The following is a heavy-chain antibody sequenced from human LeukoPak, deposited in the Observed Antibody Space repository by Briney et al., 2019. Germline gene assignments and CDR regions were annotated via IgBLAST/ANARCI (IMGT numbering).Heavy chain of an antibody. D-gene: IGHD3-22*01. Sequence: GGSLRLSCVTSGFTLSSYWMSLVRQAPGKGLEWVAHIKQDGREKYHVDSVKGRFTISRDNAKNSLYLQMNSLRAEDTAVYYCARAHYDTSGCLDYWGQGTLVTVSS. J-gene: IGHJ4*02. CDR2: IKQDGREK. V-gene: IGHV3-7*01. CDR3: ARAHYDTSGCLDY. CDR1: GFTLSSYW.